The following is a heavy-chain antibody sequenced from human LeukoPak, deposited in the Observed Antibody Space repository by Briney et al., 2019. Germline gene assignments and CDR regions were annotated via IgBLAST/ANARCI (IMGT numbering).Heavy chain of an antibody. V-gene: IGHV3-30*18. CDR1: GFTFSSYG. CDR3: AKEPTSYYYYGMDV. J-gene: IGHJ6*04. CDR2: ISYDGSNK. Sequence: PGRSLRLSCAASGFTFSSYGMHWVRQAPGKGLEWVAVISYDGSNKYYADSVKGRFTISRDNSKNTLYLQINSLRAEDTAVYYCAKEPTSYYYYGMDVWGKGTTVTVSS.